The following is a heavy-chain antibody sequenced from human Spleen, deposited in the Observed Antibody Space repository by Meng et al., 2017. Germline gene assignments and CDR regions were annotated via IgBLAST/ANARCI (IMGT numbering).Heavy chain of an antibody. V-gene: IGHV3-15*01. CDR3: MDGGSGSWDY. Sequence: GGSLRLSCAASGFIFNSFTMSWVRQAPGKGLAWVGRIKSKADGETIDYSAPVKGRFIISRDDSKNTLYLQMNSLEIEDTAVYYCMDGGSGSWDYWGQGTLVTVSS. D-gene: IGHD3-10*01. J-gene: IGHJ4*02. CDR2: IKSKADGETI. CDR1: GFIFNSFT.